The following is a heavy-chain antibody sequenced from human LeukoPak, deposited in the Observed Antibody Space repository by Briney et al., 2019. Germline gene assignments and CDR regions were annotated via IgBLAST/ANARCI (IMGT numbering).Heavy chain of an antibody. J-gene: IGHJ4*02. V-gene: IGHV1-24*01. D-gene: IGHD5-12*01. CDR1: GYTLTELS. CDR3: ARGTLVATIGPFDY. Sequence: ASVKVSYKVSGYTLTELSMHWVRQAPGKGLEWMGGFDPEDDQTIYAQKFQDRVTMTEDTSTDTASMELSSLISEDTAVYYCARGTLVATIGPFDYWGQGTLVTVSS. CDR2: FDPEDDQT.